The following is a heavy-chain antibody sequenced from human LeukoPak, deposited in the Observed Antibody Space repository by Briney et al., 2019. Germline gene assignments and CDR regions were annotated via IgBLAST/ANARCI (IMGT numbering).Heavy chain of an antibody. D-gene: IGHD3-22*01. V-gene: IGHV3-21*03. CDR1: GFTFSSYS. J-gene: IGHJ4*02. CDR3: TRALEGPPLYYYDSSGYYPAD. CDR2: ISSSSSYI. Sequence: GGSLRLSCAASGFTFSSYSMNWVRQAPGKGLEWVSSISSSSSYIYYADSVKGRFTISRDNAKNSLYLQMNSLKTEDTAVYYCTRALEGPPLYYYDSSGYYPADWGQGTLVTVSS.